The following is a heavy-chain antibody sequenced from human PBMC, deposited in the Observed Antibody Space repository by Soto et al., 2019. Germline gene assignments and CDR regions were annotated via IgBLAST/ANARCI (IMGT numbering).Heavy chain of an antibody. J-gene: IGHJ4*02. CDR1: CGSIISGGYY. CDR3: ARGRTYYYDSSGYYTYYFDY. D-gene: IGHD3-22*01. CDR2: IYYSGST. Sequence: SETLSLTCTFSCGSIISGGYYWSWIRQHPGKGLEWIGYIYYSGSTYYNPSLKSRVTISVDTSKNQFSLKLSSVTAADTAVYYCARGRTYYYDSSGYYTYYFDYWGQGTLVTVSS. V-gene: IGHV4-31*03.